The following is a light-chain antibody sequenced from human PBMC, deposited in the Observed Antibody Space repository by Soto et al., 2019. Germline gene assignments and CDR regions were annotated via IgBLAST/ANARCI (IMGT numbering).Light chain of an antibody. CDR1: QSVSSSY. Sequence: EIVLTQSPGTLSLSPGERATLSCRASQSVSSSYLAWYQHKTGHAPRLLIYGASSRATGIPYRFSGSGSGTDFTLPISRLEPEDFAVYYCQQFGSSPLFTFGPGTKVDVK. V-gene: IGKV3-20*01. CDR2: GAS. CDR3: QQFGSSPLFT. J-gene: IGKJ3*01.